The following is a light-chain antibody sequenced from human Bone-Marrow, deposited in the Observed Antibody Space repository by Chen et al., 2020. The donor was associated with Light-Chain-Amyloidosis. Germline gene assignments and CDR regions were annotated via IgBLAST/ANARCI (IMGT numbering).Light chain of an antibody. CDR2: EDD. V-gene: IGLV6-57*01. Sequence: NFMLTQPHSVSESPGKTVIISCTRSSGSIATNYVQWYQQRQGSSPTTVIYEDDRRPSWVPDRFYCSIDRSSNSASLTISGLKAEDGADYCCQSYQGSSQGVFGGGTKLTVL. J-gene: IGLJ3*02. CDR1: SGSIATNY. CDR3: QSYQGSSQGV.